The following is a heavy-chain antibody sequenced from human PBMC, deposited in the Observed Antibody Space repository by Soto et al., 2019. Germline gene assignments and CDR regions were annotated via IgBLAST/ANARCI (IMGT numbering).Heavy chain of an antibody. D-gene: IGHD3-22*01. CDR2: ISSSSSYT. V-gene: IGHV3-11*06. Sequence: GGSLRLSCAASGFTFSDYYMSWIRQAPGKGLEWVSYISSSSSYTNYADSVKGRFTISRDNAKNSLYLQMNSLRAEDTAVYYCARGVRSYPPDSSGYYYVHYYYYYGMDVWGQGTTVTVSS. CDR1: GFTFSDYY. J-gene: IGHJ6*02. CDR3: ARGVRSYPPDSSGYYYVHYYYYYGMDV.